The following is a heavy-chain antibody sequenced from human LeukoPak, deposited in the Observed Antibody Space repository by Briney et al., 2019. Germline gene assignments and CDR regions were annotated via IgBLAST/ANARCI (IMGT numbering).Heavy chain of an antibody. J-gene: IGHJ6*02. CDR1: GFTFGDYA. D-gene: IGHD6-13*01. CDR3: TRDRGIAAAGARDYYYGMDV. V-gene: IGHV3-49*04. CDR2: IRSKAYGGTT. Sequence: GGSLRLSCTASGFTFGDYAMSWVRQAPGKGLEWVGFIRSKAYGGTTKYAASVKGRFTISRDDSKSIAYLQMNSLKTEDTAVYYCTRDRGIAAAGARDYYYGMDVWGQGTTVTVSS.